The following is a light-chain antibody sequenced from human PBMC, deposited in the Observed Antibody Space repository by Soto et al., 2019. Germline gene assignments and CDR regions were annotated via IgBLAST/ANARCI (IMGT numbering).Light chain of an antibody. CDR3: QQYKNWLWT. J-gene: IGKJ1*01. V-gene: IGKV3-15*01. CDR1: QSISSN. Sequence: EIVMTQSPATLSVSPGEIATLSCRASQSISSNLAWYQHKPGQAPRLLIYATSTWASGIPARFSGSGSGTDFTLTISSLQSEDFAVYYCQQYKNWLWTFGQGTKVET. CDR2: ATS.